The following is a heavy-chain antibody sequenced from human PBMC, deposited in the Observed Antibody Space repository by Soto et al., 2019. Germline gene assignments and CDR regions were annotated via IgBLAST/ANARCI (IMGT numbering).Heavy chain of an antibody. Sequence: ASVKVSCKASGYTFTSYYMHWVRQAPGQGLEWMGIINPSGGSTSYAQKFQGRVTMTRDTSTSTVYMELSSLRSEDTAVYYCARDRQNYDFWFEPSVYYNMDVWGQGTTVTVSS. CDR2: INPSGGST. CDR3: ARDRQNYDFWFEPSVYYNMDV. J-gene: IGHJ6*02. V-gene: IGHV1-46*01. CDR1: GYTFTSYY. D-gene: IGHD3-3*01.